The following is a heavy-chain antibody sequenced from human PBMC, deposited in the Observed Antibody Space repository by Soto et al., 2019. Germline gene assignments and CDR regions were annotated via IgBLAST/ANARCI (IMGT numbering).Heavy chain of an antibody. D-gene: IGHD1-7*01. CDR1: GYTFTNYA. J-gene: IGHJ6*02. CDR2: INIDNGNT. CDR3: GRDAVKWNYGLDDYFYGMDV. Sequence: ASVKVSCKASGYTFTNYAISWVRQAPGQGLEWMGWINIDNGNTNYAQKFQGRVTMTTDTSTNTAYMELRSLRSDDTAVYYCGRDAVKWNYGLDDYFYGMDVWGQGTTVTVSS. V-gene: IGHV1-18*01.